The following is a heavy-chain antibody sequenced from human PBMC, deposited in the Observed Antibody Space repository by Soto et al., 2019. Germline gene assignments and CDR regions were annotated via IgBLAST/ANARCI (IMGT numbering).Heavy chain of an antibody. D-gene: IGHD5-18*01. CDR2: IIPIFGTA. CDR1: GGTFSSYA. CDR3: AREIRGYRDPYGMDV. J-gene: IGHJ6*02. V-gene: IGHV1-69*01. Sequence: QVQLVQSGAEVKKPGSSEKVSCKASGGTFSSYAISWVRQAPGQGLEWMGGIIPIFGTANYAQKFQGRVTITADESTSTADMELSSLRSEDTAVYYCAREIRGYRDPYGMDVWGQGTTVTVSS.